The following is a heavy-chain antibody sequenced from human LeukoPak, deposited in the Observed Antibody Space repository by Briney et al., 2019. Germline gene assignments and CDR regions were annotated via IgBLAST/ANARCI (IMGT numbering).Heavy chain of an antibody. J-gene: IGHJ4*02. V-gene: IGHV3-53*01. Sequence: GGPLRLSCAASGFSFSSTYMNWVRQAPGKGLEWVSIIYRDGSTYYADYVKGRFTISRDNSKNTLYFQMNSLRVEDTAMYYCARDSGDGDYEPLDSWGQGTLVIVSS. CDR1: GFSFSSTY. CDR2: IYRDGST. D-gene: IGHD4-17*01. CDR3: ARDSGDGDYEPLDS.